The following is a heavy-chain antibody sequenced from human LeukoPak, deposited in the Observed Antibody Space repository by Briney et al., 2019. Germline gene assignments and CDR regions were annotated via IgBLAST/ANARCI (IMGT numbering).Heavy chain of an antibody. V-gene: IGHV4-4*07. CDR2: ISTSGST. D-gene: IGHD3-9*01. J-gene: IGHJ5*02. Sequence: PSETLSLTCSVSGASISNYYWSWIRQPAGKGLEWIGRISTSGSTNYNPSLKSRVTMSVDTSKNQFSLKLSSVTAADTAVYYCASGSYYDILNGSWGQGTLVTVSS. CDR3: ASGSYYDILNGS. CDR1: GASISNYY.